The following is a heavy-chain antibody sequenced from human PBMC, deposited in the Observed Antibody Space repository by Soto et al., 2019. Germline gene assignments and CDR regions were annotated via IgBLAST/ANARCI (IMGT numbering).Heavy chain of an antibody. D-gene: IGHD2-8*01. CDR2: IDPSDSYT. CDR1: GYSLTSYW. J-gene: IGHJ6*02. CDR3: ASNGVYYYYGMDV. V-gene: IGHV5-10-1*01. Sequence: GESLKISCKGSGYSLTSYWISWVRQMPGKGLEWMGRIDPSDSYTNYSPSFQGHVTISADKSISTAYLQWSSLKASDTAMYYCASNGVYYYYGMDVWGQGTTVTVSS.